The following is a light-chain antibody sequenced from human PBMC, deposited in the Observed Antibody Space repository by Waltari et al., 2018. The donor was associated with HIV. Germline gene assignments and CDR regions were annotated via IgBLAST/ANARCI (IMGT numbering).Light chain of an antibody. CDR1: NSNIGSND. J-gene: IGLJ2*01. Sequence: SVLTQPPSKSAAPGQTVTISCTGHNSNIGSNDVSWYQQLPGASPRLIIYESTTLPSLISDRFSAPKSDTTATLDIAGLQPGDEAMYYCGTRDSDLGPVVLGGGTWVTVL. CDR2: EST. V-gene: IGLV1-51*02. CDR3: GTRDSDLGPVV.